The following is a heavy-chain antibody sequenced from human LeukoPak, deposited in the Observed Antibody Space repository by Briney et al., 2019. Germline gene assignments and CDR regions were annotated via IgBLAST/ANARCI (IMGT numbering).Heavy chain of an antibody. V-gene: IGHV3-72*01. J-gene: IGHJ4*02. CDR1: GFTFSDHY. CDR2: TRNKANSYTT. Sequence: PGGSLRLSCAASGFTFSDHYMDWVRQAPGKGLEWVGRTRNKANSYTTEYAASVKGRFTISRDDSKNSLYLQMNSLKTEDTAVYYCAREGNYYDSSGYLFDYWGQGTLVTVSS. D-gene: IGHD3-22*01. CDR3: AREGNYYDSSGYLFDY.